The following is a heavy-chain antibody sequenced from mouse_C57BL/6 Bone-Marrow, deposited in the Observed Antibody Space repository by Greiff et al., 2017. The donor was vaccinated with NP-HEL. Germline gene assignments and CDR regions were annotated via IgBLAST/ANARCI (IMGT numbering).Heavy chain of an antibody. CDR3: AEGNYEDYYAMDY. J-gene: IGHJ4*01. V-gene: IGHV1-52*01. Sequence: QVQLQQPGAELVRPGSSVKLSCKASGYTFTSYWMHWVKQRPIQGLEWIGNIDPSDSETHYNQKFKDKATLTVDKSSSTAYMQLSSLTSEDSAVYYCAEGNYEDYYAMDYWGQGTSVTVSS. CDR2: IDPSDSET. CDR1: GYTFTSYW. D-gene: IGHD2-1*01.